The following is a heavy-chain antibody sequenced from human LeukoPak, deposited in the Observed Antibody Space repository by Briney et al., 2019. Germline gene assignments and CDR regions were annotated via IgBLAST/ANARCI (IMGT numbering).Heavy chain of an antibody. CDR2: INPSGGST. Sequence: GASVTVSCKASGYTFTSYYMHWVRQAPGQGLEWMGLINPSGGSTSYAQEFQGRVTMTADTSTTTAYMELKSLRSDDTAVYYCARDRTSTVATPSDAFDIWGQGTMVTVSS. CDR3: ARDRTSTVATPSDAFDI. CDR1: GYTFTSYY. V-gene: IGHV1-46*01. J-gene: IGHJ3*02. D-gene: IGHD4-23*01.